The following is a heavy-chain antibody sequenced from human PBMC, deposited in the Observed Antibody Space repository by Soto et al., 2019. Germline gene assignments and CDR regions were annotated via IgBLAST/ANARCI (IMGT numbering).Heavy chain of an antibody. Sequence: GGSLRLSCAASGFTFSSYSMNWVRQAPGKGLEWVSSISGSGNYTHYADFLRGRFTISRDNAKTSLYLQMNSLRAEDTAVYYCAGEGINNYNEYYFDSWGQGTVVTVS. CDR3: AGEGINNYNEYYFDS. CDR1: GFTFSSYS. J-gene: IGHJ4*02. D-gene: IGHD4-4*01. CDR2: ISGSGNYT. V-gene: IGHV3-21*01.